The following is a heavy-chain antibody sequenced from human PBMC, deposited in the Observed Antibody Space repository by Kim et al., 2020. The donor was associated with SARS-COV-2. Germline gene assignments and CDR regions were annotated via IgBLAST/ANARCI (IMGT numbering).Heavy chain of an antibody. CDR2: MSARSGPV. CDR3: ARNLGGYGLFDY. CDR1: GFNFGTFT. V-gene: IGHV3-48*02. Sequence: GGSLRLSCAASGFNFGTFTMSWVRQAPGKGLEWVSYMSARSGPVYYADSVEGRFTISRDNVDNSLYLQMDSLRDEDTAVYDCARNLGGYGLFDYWGHGT. J-gene: IGHJ4*01. D-gene: IGHD5-12*01.